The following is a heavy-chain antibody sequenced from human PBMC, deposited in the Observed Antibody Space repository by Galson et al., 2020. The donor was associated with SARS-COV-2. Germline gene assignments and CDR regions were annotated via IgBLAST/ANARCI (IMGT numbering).Heavy chain of an antibody. Sequence: GGSLRLSCAASGFSFSSYAMNWVRQAPGKGLEWVAAISAGSDITYYADSVKGRFTISRDNSKNTLYLQMNSLRAEDTALYYCAKRNHAFEMWGQGTMVTISS. CDR2: ISAGSDIT. CDR1: GFSFSSYA. J-gene: IGHJ3*02. V-gene: IGHV3-23*01. CDR3: AKRNHAFEM.